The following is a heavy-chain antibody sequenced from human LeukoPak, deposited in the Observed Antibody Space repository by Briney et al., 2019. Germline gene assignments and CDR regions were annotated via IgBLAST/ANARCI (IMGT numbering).Heavy chain of an antibody. Sequence: GASVKVSCKASGYTFSGYYMHWVRQAPGQGPEWMGWINPKSGGTNYAQKFQGRVTMTRDTSISTAYMELSSLRSDDTAVYCCARGQGITTVRGVIIAAYWGQGTLVTVSS. CDR2: INPKSGGT. J-gene: IGHJ4*02. D-gene: IGHD3-10*01. CDR3: ARGQGITTVRGVIIAAY. V-gene: IGHV1-2*02. CDR1: GYTFSGYY.